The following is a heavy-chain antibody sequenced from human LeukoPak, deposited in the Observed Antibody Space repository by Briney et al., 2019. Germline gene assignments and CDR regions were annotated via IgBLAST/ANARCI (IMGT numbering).Heavy chain of an antibody. CDR2: IYPGDSDT. Sequence: GESLKISCKDSGYSFTNYWIGWVRQMPGRGLEWMGIIYPGDSDTRYSPSFQGQVTISADKSINTAYLQWSSLKASDTAVYHCARPLAYCGGNCYRTFDIWGQGTMVTVSS. D-gene: IGHD2-21*01. V-gene: IGHV5-51*01. CDR3: ARPLAYCGGNCYRTFDI. CDR1: GYSFTNYW. J-gene: IGHJ3*02.